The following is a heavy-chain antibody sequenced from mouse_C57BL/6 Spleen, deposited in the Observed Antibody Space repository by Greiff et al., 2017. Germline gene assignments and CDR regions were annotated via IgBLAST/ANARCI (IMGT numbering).Heavy chain of an antibody. D-gene: IGHD1-1*01. V-gene: IGHV1-15*01. CDR1: GYTFTDYE. J-gene: IGHJ2*01. Sequence: QVQLQQSGAELVRPGASVTLSCKASGYTFTDYEMHWVKQTPVHGLEWIGAIDPETGGTAYNQKFKGKAILTADKSSSTAYMELRSLTSEDSAVYYCTRKLYYDGRLDYWGQGTTLTVAA. CDR3: TRKLYYDGRLDY. CDR2: IDPETGGT.